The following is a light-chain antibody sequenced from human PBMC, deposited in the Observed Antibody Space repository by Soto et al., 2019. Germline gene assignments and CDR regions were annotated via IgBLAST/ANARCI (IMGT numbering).Light chain of an antibody. Sequence: DIVMTQSPATLSVSPGERATLSCGASQSVSRNLAWYQQKPGQAPKLLIYGASTRAAGIPARFSGSGSGTGFTLTISSMQSEDSAVYYCQQYNSWPPKYTFGQGTKLEIK. J-gene: IGKJ2*01. CDR1: QSVSRN. CDR2: GAS. CDR3: QQYNSWPPKYT. V-gene: IGKV3-15*01.